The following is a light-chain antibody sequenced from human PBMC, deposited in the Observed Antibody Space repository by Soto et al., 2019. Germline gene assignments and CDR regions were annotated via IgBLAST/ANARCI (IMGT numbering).Light chain of an antibody. Sequence: DLQMTQSPSTLSASVGDRVTITCRASQNIYIWLAWYQKKPGKAPNLLIYDASTLQSGVASRFSGSGSGTEFTLIISGLQPDDSATYYCQQYTNTNNPWMFGQGTKVDIK. CDR2: DAS. V-gene: IGKV1-5*01. J-gene: IGKJ1*01. CDR3: QQYTNTNNPWM. CDR1: QNIYIW.